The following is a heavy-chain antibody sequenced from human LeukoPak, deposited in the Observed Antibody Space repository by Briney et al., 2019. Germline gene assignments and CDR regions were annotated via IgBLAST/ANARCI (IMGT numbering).Heavy chain of an antibody. V-gene: IGHV4-39*01. D-gene: IGHD4-17*01. CDR3: ARNVQGLTVTPDH. CDR1: VASISSSSYY. J-gene: IGHJ4*02. CDR2: IYCSGST. Sequence: PSQTLSLTCTVSVASISSSSYYWGWIRRPPGKGLEGIGSIYCSGSTYYNPSLKSRVTISVDTSKNQFSLKLSSVTAADAAVYYCARNVQGLTVTPDHWGQGTLVTGSS.